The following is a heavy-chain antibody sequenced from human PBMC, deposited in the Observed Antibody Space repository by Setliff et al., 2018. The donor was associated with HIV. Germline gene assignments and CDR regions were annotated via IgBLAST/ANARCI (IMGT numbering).Heavy chain of an antibody. CDR3: ALTGHRLLRGYMDV. CDR2: LYVSGDT. CDR1: DDPISSYY. Sequence: PSETLSLTCYVTDDPISSYYWSWVRPPAGKGLEWIGRLYVSGDTNYNPSLKSRVTMSLDTSKKHFSLNLKSVTAADTAVYYCALTGHRLLRGYMDVWGKGTTFTVSS. D-gene: IGHD2-15*01. J-gene: IGHJ6*03. V-gene: IGHV4-4*07.